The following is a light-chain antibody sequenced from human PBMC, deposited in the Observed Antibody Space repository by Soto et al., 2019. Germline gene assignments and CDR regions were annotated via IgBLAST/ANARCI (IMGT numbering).Light chain of an antibody. CDR2: END. CDR1: SSNIGNNY. Sequence: QSVLTQPPSVSAAPGQTVTISCSGSSSNIGNNYVSWYQQLPGTAPKLLICENDKRPSGIPDRISGSKSGTSATLGITGLQTGDEADYYCGTWDSSLSAVVFGGGTKLTVL. J-gene: IGLJ2*01. CDR3: GTWDSSLSAVV. V-gene: IGLV1-51*01.